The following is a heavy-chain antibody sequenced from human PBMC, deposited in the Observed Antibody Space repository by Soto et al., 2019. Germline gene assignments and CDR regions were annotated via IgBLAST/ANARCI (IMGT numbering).Heavy chain of an antibody. CDR3: ARLMPVAGTAFAY. Sequence: SETLSLTCTVSGGSISSGGYYWSWIRQHPGKGLEWIGYIYYSGSTYYNPSLKSRVTISVDTSKNQFSLKLSSVTAADTAVYYCARLMPVAGTAFAYWGQGTLVTVSS. J-gene: IGHJ4*02. V-gene: IGHV4-31*03. D-gene: IGHD6-19*01. CDR1: GGSISSGGYY. CDR2: IYYSGST.